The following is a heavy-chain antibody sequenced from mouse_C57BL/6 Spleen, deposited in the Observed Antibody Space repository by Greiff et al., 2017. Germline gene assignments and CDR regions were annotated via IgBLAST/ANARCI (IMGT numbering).Heavy chain of an antibody. J-gene: IGHJ1*03. CDR1: GYAFSSSW. CDR3: ASGYGGYFDV. V-gene: IGHV1-82*01. Sequence: VQLQQSGPELVKPGASVKISCKASGYAFSSSWMNWVKQRPGKGLEWIGRIYPGDGDTNYNGNFKGKATLTADKSSSTAYMQLSSLTSEYSAVYFFASGYGGYFDVWGTGTTVTVSS. CDR2: IYPGDGDT. D-gene: IGHD2-2*01.